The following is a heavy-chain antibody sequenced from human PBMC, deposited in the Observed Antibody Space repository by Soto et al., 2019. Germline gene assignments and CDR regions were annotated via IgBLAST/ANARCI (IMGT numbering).Heavy chain of an antibody. D-gene: IGHD3-22*01. Sequence: SETLSLTCTVSGGSISSSSYYWGWIRQPPGKGLEWIGSIYYSGSTYYNPSLKSRVTISVDTSKNQFSLKLSSVTAADTAVYYCARHIGYDSSGYEVVWPEMVDYWGQGTLVTVSS. CDR1: GGSISSSSYY. CDR3: ARHIGYDSSGYEVVWPEMVDY. V-gene: IGHV4-39*01. CDR2: IYYSGST. J-gene: IGHJ4*02.